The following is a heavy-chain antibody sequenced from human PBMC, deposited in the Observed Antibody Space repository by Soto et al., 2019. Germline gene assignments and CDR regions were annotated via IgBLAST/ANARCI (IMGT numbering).Heavy chain of an antibody. CDR2: IIPIFGTA. CDR1: GGTFSSYA. D-gene: IGHD3-3*01. J-gene: IGHJ6*02. V-gene: IGHV1-69*06. Sequence: RASVKVSCKASGGTFSSYAISWVRQAPGQELEWMGGIIPIFGTANYAQKFQGRVTITADKSTSTAYMELSSLRSEDTAVYYCASKSGAIFGVVTHLRPYYYYYGMDVWGQGTTVTVSS. CDR3: ASKSGAIFGVVTHLRPYYYYYGMDV.